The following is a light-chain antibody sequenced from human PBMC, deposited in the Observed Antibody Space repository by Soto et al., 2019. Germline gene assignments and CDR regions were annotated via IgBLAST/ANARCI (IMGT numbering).Light chain of an antibody. CDR2: DES. J-gene: IGKJ5*01. Sequence: ERVMTKSRATLSVSKGARTTGSCSSSQSVSTNLALYQHKPGQAPRLLIYDESTRATGIPARFSGSGSGTEFTLTISSLQSEDFAVYYCQPNNAWLPIPFAQRTRLAVK. V-gene: IGKV3-15*01. CDR3: QPNNAWLPIP. CDR1: QSVSTN.